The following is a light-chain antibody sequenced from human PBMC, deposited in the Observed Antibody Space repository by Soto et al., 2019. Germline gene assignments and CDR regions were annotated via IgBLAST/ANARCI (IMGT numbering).Light chain of an antibody. CDR1: QNIRSR. CDR2: AAS. Sequence: ASQNIRSRLAWFQQKPGKAPKLLIYAASSLQTGVSSRFSGSGSGTDFTLTISNLQPEDFATYYCQQTSSTPTFGGGTKVDIK. V-gene: IGKV1-39*01. J-gene: IGKJ4*01. CDR3: QQTSSTPT.